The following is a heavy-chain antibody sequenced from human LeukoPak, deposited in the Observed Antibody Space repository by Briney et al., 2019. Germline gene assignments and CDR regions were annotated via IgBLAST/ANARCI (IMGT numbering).Heavy chain of an antibody. D-gene: IGHD6-19*01. CDR1: GFTFSPYA. CDR2: ISGRGGQT. V-gene: IGHV3-23*01. Sequence: GGSLRLSCAACGFTFSPYAMSWVRQAPGKGLEWVSVISGRGGQTYYADSEKGRFTISRDNSKNTLYLEVNTQRAEDTAEYYCAKGGQWLASHDFDYWGQGTLVTVSS. CDR3: AKGGQWLASHDFDY. J-gene: IGHJ4*02.